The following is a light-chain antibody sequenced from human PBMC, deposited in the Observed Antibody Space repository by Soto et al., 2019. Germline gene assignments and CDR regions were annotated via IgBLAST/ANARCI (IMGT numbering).Light chain of an antibody. CDR3: QQYNSYPWS. J-gene: IGKJ1*01. CDR1: QYISSW. CDR2: KAS. V-gene: IGKV1-5*03. Sequence: DTQMTQSPSTLSASVGDRVTITCRASQYISSWLAWYQQKPGKAPNLLIFKASTLESGVPSRFSGSGSGTEFTLTITSLQPDDFATYYCQQYNSYPWSFGQGTKVESK.